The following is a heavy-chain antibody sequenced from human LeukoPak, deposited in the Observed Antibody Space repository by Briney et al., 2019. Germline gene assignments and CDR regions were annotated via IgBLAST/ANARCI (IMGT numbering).Heavy chain of an antibody. CDR3: AREFLVPYYYGSGSYFHAFDI. Sequence: SVKVSCKASGGTFSSYAISWVRQAPGQGLEWMGGIIPIFGTANYAQKFQGRVTITADESTSTAYMELSSLRSEDTAVYYCAREFLVPYYYGSGSYFHAFDIWAKGQWSPSLQ. V-gene: IGHV1-69*13. CDR2: IIPIFGTA. J-gene: IGHJ3*02. CDR1: GGTFSSYA. D-gene: IGHD3-10*01.